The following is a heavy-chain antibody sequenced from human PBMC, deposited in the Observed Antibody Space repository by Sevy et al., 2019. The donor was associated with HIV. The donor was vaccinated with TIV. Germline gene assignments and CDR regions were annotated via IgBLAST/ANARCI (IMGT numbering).Heavy chain of an antibody. V-gene: IGHV3-23*01. CDR1: GFTFSKYS. Sequence: GGSLRLSCAASGFTFSKYSMSWVRQPPGKGLEWVXTLSFGCGEINYADSVKGRFTISRDNSKSSVYLQMNNLRPEDTAVYYCARXGXTXPXXXXGXGTLVTVSS. CDR3: ARXGXTXPXXX. J-gene: IGHJ4*01. CDR2: LSFGCGEI. D-gene: IGHD2-8*01.